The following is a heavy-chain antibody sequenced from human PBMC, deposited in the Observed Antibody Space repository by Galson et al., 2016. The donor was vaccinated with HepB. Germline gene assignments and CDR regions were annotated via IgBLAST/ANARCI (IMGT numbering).Heavy chain of an antibody. Sequence: SLRLSCAASGFTFSSYGMYWVRQAPGKGLEWVSGISRSGDSTYYAESMRGRFTISRDNSKNMLYLQMSSLRAEDTALYYCLKEYPQEAVVWGQGTLVTVSS. V-gene: IGHV3-23*01. J-gene: IGHJ1*01. D-gene: IGHD6-19*01. CDR1: GFTFSSYG. CDR3: LKEYPQEAVV. CDR2: ISRSGDST.